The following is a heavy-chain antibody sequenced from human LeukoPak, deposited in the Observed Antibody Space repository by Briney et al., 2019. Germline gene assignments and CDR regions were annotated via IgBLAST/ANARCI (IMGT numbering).Heavy chain of an antibody. Sequence: SETLSLTCNVSGASISSYYWSWIRQPPGKELEWIGYIYYSGSTSYNPSLTSRVTMSVDTSKNQFSLNLTSVTAADTAVYYCARNFDSSGYYVYFDYWGQGALVTVSS. V-gene: IGHV4-59*01. CDR1: GASISSYY. D-gene: IGHD3-22*01. CDR3: ARNFDSSGYYVYFDY. J-gene: IGHJ4*02. CDR2: IYYSGST.